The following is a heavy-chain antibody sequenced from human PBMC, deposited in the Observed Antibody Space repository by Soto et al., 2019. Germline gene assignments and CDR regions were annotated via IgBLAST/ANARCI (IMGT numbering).Heavy chain of an antibody. V-gene: IGHV4-39*01. CDR2: IYYSGST. D-gene: IGHD3-3*01. CDR3: ARSVPTITIFGVVIPWFDP. Sequence: PSETLSLTCTVSGGSISSSSYYWGWIRQPPGKGLEWIGSIYYSGSTYYNPSLKSRVTISVDTSKNQFSLKLSSVTAADTAVYYCARSVPTITIFGVVIPWFDPWGQGTLVTVSS. J-gene: IGHJ5*02. CDR1: GGSISSSSYY.